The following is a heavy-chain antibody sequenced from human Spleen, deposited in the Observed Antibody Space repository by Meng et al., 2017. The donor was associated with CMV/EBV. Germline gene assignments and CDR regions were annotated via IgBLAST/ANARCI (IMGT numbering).Heavy chain of an antibody. CDR3: ARDFWQQGYYYGMDV. D-gene: IGHD3-3*01. Sequence: GESLKISCAASAFTVSDNSMSWVRQAPGKGLEWVSLIYADGRTYYADSVKGRFTARDTSKNTLYLQMNSLRAEDTAVYYCARDFWQQGYYYGMDVWGQGTTVTVSS. V-gene: IGHV3-66*02. CDR2: IYADGRT. J-gene: IGHJ6*02. CDR1: AFTVSDNS.